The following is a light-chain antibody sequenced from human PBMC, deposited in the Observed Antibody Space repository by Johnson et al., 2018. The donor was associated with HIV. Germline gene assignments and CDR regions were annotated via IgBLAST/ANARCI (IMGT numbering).Light chain of an antibody. V-gene: IGLV1-51*02. J-gene: IGLJ1*01. Sequence: QSVLTQPPSVSAAPGQKVTISCSGSSSNIGNNFVSWYQQVPGTAPKLLIYENNKRPSGIPDRFSGSKSGTSATLGITGLQTGDEADYYCGTWDNSLITGGVFGTGTMVTVL. CDR1: SSNIGNNF. CDR3: GTWDNSLITGGV. CDR2: ENN.